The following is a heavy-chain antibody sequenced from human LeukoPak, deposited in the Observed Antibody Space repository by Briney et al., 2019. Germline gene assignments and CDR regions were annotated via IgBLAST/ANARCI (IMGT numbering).Heavy chain of an antibody. Sequence: SVKVSCKASGGTFSSYAISWVRQAPGQGLEWMGGIIPIFGTANYAQKFQGRVTITADESTSTAYMELSSLRSEDTAVYYCARGIAARRPEFDPWGQGTLVTVSS. CDR3: ARGIAARRPEFDP. CDR1: GGTFSSYA. V-gene: IGHV1-69*13. D-gene: IGHD6-6*01. CDR2: IIPIFGTA. J-gene: IGHJ5*02.